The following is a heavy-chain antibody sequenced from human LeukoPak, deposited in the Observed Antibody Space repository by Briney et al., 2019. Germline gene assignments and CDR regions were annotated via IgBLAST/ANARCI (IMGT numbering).Heavy chain of an antibody. D-gene: IGHD3-22*01. CDR2: ISNIGTKI. CDR3: ARTYFYDSSGSAFGI. J-gene: IGHJ3*02. Sequence: GGSLRLSCAASGFTFSKYGMNWVRQAPGKGLEWVSHISNIGTKIYYADSVKGRFTISRDNANNSLYLQMNNLRAEDTAVFYCARTYFYDSSGSAFGIWGQGTMVTVSS. CDR1: GFTFSKYG. V-gene: IGHV3-48*03.